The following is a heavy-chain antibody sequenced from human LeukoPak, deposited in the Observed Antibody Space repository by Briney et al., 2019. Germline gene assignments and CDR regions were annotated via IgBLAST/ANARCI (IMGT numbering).Heavy chain of an antibody. CDR2: MNPNSGNT. J-gene: IGHJ6*02. CDR3: ARDPDTAMVIGDYYGMDV. Sequence: ASVKVSCKASGYTFTSYGISWVRQAPGQGLEWMGWMNPNSGNTGYAQKFQGRVTITRNTSISTAYMELSSLRPEDTAVYYCARDPDTAMVIGDYYGMDVWGQGTTVTVSS. D-gene: IGHD5-18*01. V-gene: IGHV1-8*03. CDR1: GYTFTSYG.